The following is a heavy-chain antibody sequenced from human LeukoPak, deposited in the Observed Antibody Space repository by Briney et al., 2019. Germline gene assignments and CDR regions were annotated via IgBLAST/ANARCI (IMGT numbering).Heavy chain of an antibody. CDR1: GGSFSGYY. D-gene: IGHD6-13*01. V-gene: IGHV4-4*07. J-gene: IGHJ6*02. CDR2: IYTSGST. CDR3: ARDAAGGPYSSSWYGLYYYYGMDV. Sequence: PSETLSLTCAVYGGSFSGYYWSWIRQPAGKGLEWIGRIYTSGSTNYNPSLKSRVTMSVDTSKNQFSLKLSSVTAADTAVYYCARDAAGGPYSSSWYGLYYYYGMDVWGQGTTVTISS.